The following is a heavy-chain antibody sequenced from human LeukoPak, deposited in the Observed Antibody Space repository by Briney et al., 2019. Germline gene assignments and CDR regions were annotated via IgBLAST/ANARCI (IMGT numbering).Heavy chain of an antibody. CDR2: FYYSGST. V-gene: IGHV4-39*07. Sequence: PSETLSLTCTVSGGSINSRPYYWGWIRQPPGKGLEWLGSFYYSGSTYYKPSLKSRVTISVDTSKNQFSLKLSSVTAADTAVYYCARVPGYSGSPWGQGTLVTVSS. J-gene: IGHJ5*02. CDR3: ARVPGYSGSP. CDR1: GGSINSRPYY. D-gene: IGHD1-26*01.